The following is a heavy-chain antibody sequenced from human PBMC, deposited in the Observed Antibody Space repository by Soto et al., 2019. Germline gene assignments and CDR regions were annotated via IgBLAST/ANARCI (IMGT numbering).Heavy chain of an antibody. J-gene: IGHJ4*02. CDR3: ARRYGSCFDY. V-gene: IGHV4-59*08. Sequence: PSATLSLNYTVPGGSIRSYYRNRIRPPPGKGLEWIGYIYYSGSTNYNPSLKSRVTISVDTSKNQFSLKLSSVTAADTAVYYCARRYGSCFDYWGQGTLVTVS. CDR1: GGSIRSYY. CDR2: IYYSGST. D-gene: IGHD5-18*01.